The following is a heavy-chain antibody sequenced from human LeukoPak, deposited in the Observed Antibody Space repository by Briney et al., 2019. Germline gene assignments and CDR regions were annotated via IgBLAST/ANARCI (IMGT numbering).Heavy chain of an antibody. CDR1: GFTFSSYG. CDR2: ISYDGSNK. J-gene: IGHJ4*02. Sequence: GGFLRLSCAASGFTFSSYGMHWVRQAPGKGLEWVAVISYDGSNKYYADSVKGRFTISRDNSKNTLYLQMNSLRAEDTAVYYCAKDRGSSGWDFDYWGQGTLVTVSS. V-gene: IGHV3-30*18. D-gene: IGHD6-19*01. CDR3: AKDRGSSGWDFDY.